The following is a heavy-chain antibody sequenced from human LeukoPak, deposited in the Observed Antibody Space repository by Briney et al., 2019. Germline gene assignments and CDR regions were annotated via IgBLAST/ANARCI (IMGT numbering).Heavy chain of an antibody. Sequence: SVKVSCKASGYTFSSYGISWVRQAPGQGLEWTGWISGYNGNKQYAQKVQGRVTMTTDTSTNTAYMELRSLRSDDTAVYYCARDLKYNILTGFRSSFGFDPWGQGTLVTVSS. CDR2: ISGYNGNK. D-gene: IGHD3-9*01. CDR3: ARDLKYNILTGFRSSFGFDP. CDR1: GYTFSSYG. J-gene: IGHJ5*02. V-gene: IGHV1-18*01.